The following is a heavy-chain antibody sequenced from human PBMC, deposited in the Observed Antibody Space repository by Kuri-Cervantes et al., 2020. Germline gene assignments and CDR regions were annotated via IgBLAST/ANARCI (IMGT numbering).Heavy chain of an antibody. CDR3: ANGDSGYGSGGAY. D-gene: IGHD3-10*01. V-gene: IGHV3-23*01. J-gene: IGHJ4*02. CDR1: GFTFSSYA. CDR2: ISGSGGST. Sequence: GGSLRLSCAASGFTFSSYAMSWVRQAAGKGLEWVSAISGSGGSTYYADSVKGRFTISRDNSKNTLYLQMNSLRAEDTAVYHCANGDSGYGSGGAYWGQGTLVTVSS.